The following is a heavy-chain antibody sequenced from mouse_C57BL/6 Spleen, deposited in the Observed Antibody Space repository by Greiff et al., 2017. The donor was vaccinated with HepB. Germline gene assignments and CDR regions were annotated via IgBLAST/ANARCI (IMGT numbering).Heavy chain of an antibody. CDR3: ARSGDYYGSSPFAY. D-gene: IGHD1-1*01. J-gene: IGHJ3*01. CDR2: IDPSDSET. V-gene: IGHV1-52*01. Sequence: QVQLQQPGAELVRPGSSVKLSCKASGYTFTSYWMHWVKQRPIQGLEWIGNIDPSDSETHYNQKFKDKATLTVDKSSSTAYMQLSSLTSEDSAVYYCARSGDYYGSSPFAYWGQGTLVTVSA. CDR1: GYTFTSYW.